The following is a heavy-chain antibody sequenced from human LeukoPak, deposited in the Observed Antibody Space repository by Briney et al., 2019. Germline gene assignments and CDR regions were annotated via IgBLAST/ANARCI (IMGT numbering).Heavy chain of an antibody. CDR3: ARVEYCTGGSCYLVDY. D-gene: IGHD2-15*01. CDR2: IKQDGSDK. V-gene: IGHV3-7*01. Sequence: PGGSLGLSCGVSGFTFSVYWMSWVRQAPGKGLEWVANIKQDGSDKYYVDSVKGRFTISRDNAKNSLFLQMNSLRAEDTAVYYCARVEYCTGGSCYLVDYWGRGTLVTVSS. J-gene: IGHJ4*02. CDR1: GFTFSVYW.